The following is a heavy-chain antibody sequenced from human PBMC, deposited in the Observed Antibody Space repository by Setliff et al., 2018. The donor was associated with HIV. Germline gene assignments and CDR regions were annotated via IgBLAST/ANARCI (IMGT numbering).Heavy chain of an antibody. J-gene: IGHJ6*03. V-gene: IGHV1-18*01. Sequence: GASVKVSCKTSGYMFIAYGMSWVRRAPGQGLEWMGWIGPYNGSTKYSQAFQDRVTITRDTSASTVYMELGSLRSEDTAIYYCARDGGPGSGWGDYSYYFSMDVWGKGTTVTVSS. CDR3: ARDGGPGSGWGDYSYYFSMDV. CDR1: GYMFIAYG. CDR2: IGPYNGST. D-gene: IGHD6-19*01.